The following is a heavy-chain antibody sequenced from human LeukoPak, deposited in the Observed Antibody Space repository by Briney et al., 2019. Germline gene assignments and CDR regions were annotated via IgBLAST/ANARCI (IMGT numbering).Heavy chain of an antibody. Sequence: GSLRLSCAASGFTFSSSAMSWVRQVPGKGLEWVSGISASGGSTSYADSVRGRFTISRDNSKNTLYVQMNSLRDEDTAVCYCAKDQRWESPHYLDSWGQGTLVTVSS. CDR3: AKDQRWESPHYLDS. J-gene: IGHJ4*02. CDR2: ISASGGST. V-gene: IGHV3-23*01. D-gene: IGHD1-26*01. CDR1: GFTFSSSA.